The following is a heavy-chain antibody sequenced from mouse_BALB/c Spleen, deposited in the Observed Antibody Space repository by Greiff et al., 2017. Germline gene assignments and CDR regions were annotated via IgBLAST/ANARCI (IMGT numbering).Heavy chain of an antibody. Sequence: EVMLVESGGGLVKPGGSLKLSCAASGFTFSSYTMSWVRQTPEKRLEWVATISSGGSYTYYPDSVKGRFTISRDNAKNTLYLQMSSLKSEDTAMYYCTRGDGNYWFAYWGQGTLVTVSA. CDR1: GFTFSSYT. J-gene: IGHJ3*01. D-gene: IGHD2-1*01. V-gene: IGHV5-6-4*01. CDR3: TRGDGNYWFAY. CDR2: ISSGGSYT.